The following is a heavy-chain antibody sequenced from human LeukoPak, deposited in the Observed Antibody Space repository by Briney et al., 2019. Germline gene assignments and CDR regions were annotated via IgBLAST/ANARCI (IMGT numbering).Heavy chain of an antibody. V-gene: IGHV1-46*01. Sequence: ASVKVSCKASGYIFTSYYIHWVRQAPGQGLEWMGIINPSGGTTNYAQKLQGRITMTRDTSTSTVYMELSSLRSEDTAVYYCARVGVTMVRGVIESSDYWGQGTLVTVSS. CDR1: GYIFTSYY. CDR2: INPSGGTT. J-gene: IGHJ4*02. D-gene: IGHD3-10*01. CDR3: ARVGVTMVRGVIESSDY.